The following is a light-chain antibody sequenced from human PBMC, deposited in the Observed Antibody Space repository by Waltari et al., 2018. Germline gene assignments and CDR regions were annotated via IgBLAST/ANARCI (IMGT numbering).Light chain of an antibody. Sequence: QSALPQPASVSGSPGQSITISCTGTSSDIVTYTYVTWYQQRPGRVPQLIIYDVSNRPSGVSNRFSVSKSVNTASLTISGLQAEDEADYYCSSYTSNTTPYVFGTGTKVSVL. J-gene: IGLJ1*01. CDR2: DVS. CDR3: SSYTSNTTPYV. CDR1: SSDIVTYTY. V-gene: IGLV2-14*01.